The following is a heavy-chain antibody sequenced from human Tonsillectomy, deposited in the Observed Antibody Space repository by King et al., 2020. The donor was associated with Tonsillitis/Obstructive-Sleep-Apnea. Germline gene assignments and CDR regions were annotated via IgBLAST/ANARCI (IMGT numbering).Heavy chain of an antibody. CDR2: IYYSGST. CDR1: GDSLSSTYYY. CDR3: ASPKSSGWCTQGFDY. D-gene: IGHD6-19*01. Sequence: QLQESGPGLVKPSETLSLTCTVSGDSLSSTYYYWGWIRQPPGKGLEWIGSIYYSGSTYYNPSLKSRGTISVDTSKNQFSLKLSSVTAADTAVYYCASPKSSGWCTQGFDYWGQGTLVTVSS. J-gene: IGHJ4*02. V-gene: IGHV4-39*01.